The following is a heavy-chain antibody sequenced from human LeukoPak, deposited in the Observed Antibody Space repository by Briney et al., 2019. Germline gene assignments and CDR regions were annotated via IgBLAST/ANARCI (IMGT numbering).Heavy chain of an antibody. V-gene: IGHV4-39*07. D-gene: IGHD3-10*01. CDR1: GGSISSSSYY. CDR2: IYYSGST. J-gene: IGHJ5*02. CDR3: ARVSGWFDP. Sequence: SETLSLTCIVSGGSISSSSYYWGWIRQPPGKGLEWIGSIYYSGSTYHNPSLKSRVTISVDTSKNQFSLKLSSVTAADTAVYYCARVSGWFDPWGQGTLVTVSS.